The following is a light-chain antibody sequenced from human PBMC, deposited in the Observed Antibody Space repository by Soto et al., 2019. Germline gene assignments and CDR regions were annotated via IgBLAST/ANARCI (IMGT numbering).Light chain of an antibody. V-gene: IGKV1-39*01. J-gene: IGKJ4*01. CDR1: QIISTF. CDR3: QQSYSIPVT. Sequence: DIQMTQSPSFLSASVGDRVTIPCRASQIISTFLNWYQWKPGKAPKLLTTDASTLRSGIPSRFSGSGSGTDFTLTISSLQLEDLAIYYCQQSYSIPVTFGGGTKVEIK. CDR2: DAS.